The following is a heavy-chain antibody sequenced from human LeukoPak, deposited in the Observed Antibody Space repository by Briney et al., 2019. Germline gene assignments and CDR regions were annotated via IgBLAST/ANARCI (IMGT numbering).Heavy chain of an antibody. CDR1: GFTFSNYG. CDR3: ARDPYSGSYGDYYYYYMDV. V-gene: IGHV3-30*02. D-gene: IGHD1-26*01. J-gene: IGHJ6*03. CDR2: IRYDGSNK. Sequence: PGGSLRLSCAASGFTFSNYGMHWVRQAPGKGLEWVAFIRYDGSNKYYADSVKGRFTISRDSAKNSLYLQMNSLRPEDTAVYYCARDPYSGSYGDYYYYYMDVWGKGTTVTISS.